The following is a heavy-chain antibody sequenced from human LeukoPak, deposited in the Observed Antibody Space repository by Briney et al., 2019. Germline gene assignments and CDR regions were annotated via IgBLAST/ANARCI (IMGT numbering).Heavy chain of an antibody. D-gene: IGHD3-16*01. Sequence: PGGSLRLSCAASGFTFSSYEMNWVSQAPGKGLEWVSYISSSGSTIYYADSVKGRFTISRDNAKNSLYLQMKSLRAEDTAVYYRARDKKITEFDMWGQGTMVTVSS. CDR1: GFTFSSYE. CDR2: ISSSGSTI. V-gene: IGHV3-48*03. J-gene: IGHJ3*02. CDR3: ARDKKITEFDM.